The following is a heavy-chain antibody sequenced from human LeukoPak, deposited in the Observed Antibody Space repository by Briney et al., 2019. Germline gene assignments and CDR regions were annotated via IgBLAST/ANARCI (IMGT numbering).Heavy chain of an antibody. CDR2: IYYSGST. V-gene: IGHV4-59*01. CDR3: ARGADSSGYYSIFYFDY. J-gene: IGHJ4*02. CDR1: GGSISSYY. Sequence: SETLSLTCTVSGGSISSYYWNWIRQPPGKGLEWIGYIYYSGSTNYNPSLKSRVTMSVDTSKNQFSLKLSSVTAADTAVYYCARGADSSGYYSIFYFDYWGQGTLVTVSS. D-gene: IGHD3-22*01.